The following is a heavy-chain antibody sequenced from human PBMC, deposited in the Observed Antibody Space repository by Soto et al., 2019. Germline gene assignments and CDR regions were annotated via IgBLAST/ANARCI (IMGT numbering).Heavy chain of an antibody. D-gene: IGHD6-13*01. CDR3: ARHGVAEAGTTNWFDP. J-gene: IGHJ5*02. V-gene: IGHV5-51*01. CDR1: GYSFTSYW. CDR2: IYPGDSDT. Sequence: GESLKISCKGSGYSFTSYWIGWVRQMPGKGLEWMGIIYPGDSDTRYSPSFQGQVTISADKSISTAYLQWSSLKASDTAMYYCARHGVAEAGTTNWFDPWGQGTLVTVSS.